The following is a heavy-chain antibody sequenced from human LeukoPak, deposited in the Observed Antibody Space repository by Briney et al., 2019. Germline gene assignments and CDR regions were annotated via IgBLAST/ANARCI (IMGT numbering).Heavy chain of an antibody. CDR2: ISGNGHQT. Sequence: GGSLRLSCSASGFAFSRFAMTWVRHLPGKGLDCVSTISGNGHQTYYGDSVKGRFSVSRDNSKNILYLQMNSLRADDSALYYCAKDANDYDSSGFFIPFDYWGQGTLVTVSS. D-gene: IGHD3-22*01. J-gene: IGHJ4*02. CDR1: GFAFSRFA. CDR3: AKDANDYDSSGFFIPFDY. V-gene: IGHV3-23*01.